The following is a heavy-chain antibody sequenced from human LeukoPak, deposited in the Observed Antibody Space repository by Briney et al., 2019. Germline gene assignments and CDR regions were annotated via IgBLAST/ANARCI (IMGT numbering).Heavy chain of an antibody. D-gene: IGHD3-22*01. CDR3: TMIEMDV. CDR2: IRSKANSYAT. Sequence: PGGSLRLSCAASGFNFSGSAMHWVRQASGKGLEWVGRIRSKANSYATAYAASVKGRFTISRDDSKNTAYLQMNSPKTEDTAVYYCTMIEMDVWGKGTTVTVSS. CDR1: GFNFSGSA. J-gene: IGHJ6*04. V-gene: IGHV3-73*01.